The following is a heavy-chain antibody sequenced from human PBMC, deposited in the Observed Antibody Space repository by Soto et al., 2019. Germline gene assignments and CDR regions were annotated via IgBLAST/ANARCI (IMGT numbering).Heavy chain of an antibody. Sequence: QVQLQESGPGLVKPSQTLSLTCTVSGGSISSGDYYWSWIRQPPGKGLEWIGYIYYSGSTYYNPSLKSRVTISVDTSKNQFSLKLSSVTAADTAVYYCARASTTMIVFYGMDVWGQGTTVTVSS. CDR3: ARASTTMIVFYGMDV. D-gene: IGHD3-22*01. V-gene: IGHV4-30-4*01. J-gene: IGHJ6*02. CDR2: IYYSGST. CDR1: GGSISSGDYY.